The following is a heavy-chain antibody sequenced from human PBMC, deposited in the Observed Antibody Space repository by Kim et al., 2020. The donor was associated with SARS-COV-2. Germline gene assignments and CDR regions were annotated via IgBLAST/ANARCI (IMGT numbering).Heavy chain of an antibody. CDR1: GYTFTSYG. CDR2: ISAYNGNT. CDR3: ARDQYSCSWDDAFDI. J-gene: IGHJ3*02. V-gene: IGHV1-18*01. Sequence: ASVKVSCKASGYTFTSYGIRWVRQAPGQGLEWMGWISAYNGNTNYAQKLQGRVTMTTDTSTNTAYMELRSLRSDDTAVYYCARDQYSCSWDDAFDIWGQGTLVTVSS. D-gene: IGHD6-13*01.